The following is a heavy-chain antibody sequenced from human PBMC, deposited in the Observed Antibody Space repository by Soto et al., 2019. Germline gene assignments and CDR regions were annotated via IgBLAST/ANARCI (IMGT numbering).Heavy chain of an antibody. V-gene: IGHV1-18*01. Sequence: VQVVQSGAEVKKPGASVKVSCEASGYTFKTYDIYWVRQAPGQGLEWMGRISAFNGSTEYAQNLQGRVTMTADTSTSTAHMELRSLTSDDTAVYYCAKGPRWGQGTLVTVSS. CDR3: AKGPR. CDR1: GYTFKTYD. CDR2: ISAFNGST. J-gene: IGHJ4*02.